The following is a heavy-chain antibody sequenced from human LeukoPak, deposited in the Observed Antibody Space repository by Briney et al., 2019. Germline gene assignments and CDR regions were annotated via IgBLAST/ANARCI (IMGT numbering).Heavy chain of an antibody. CDR2: IYYSGST. V-gene: IGHV4-59*01. Sequence: SETLSLTCTVSGGSISSYYWSWIRQPPGKGLEWIGYIYYSGSTNYNPSLKSRVTISVDTSKNQFSLKLSSVTAADTAVYYCARDMGDYDFWSGSVFDYWGQGTLVTVSS. CDR1: GGSISSYY. D-gene: IGHD3-3*01. J-gene: IGHJ4*02. CDR3: ARDMGDYDFWSGSVFDY.